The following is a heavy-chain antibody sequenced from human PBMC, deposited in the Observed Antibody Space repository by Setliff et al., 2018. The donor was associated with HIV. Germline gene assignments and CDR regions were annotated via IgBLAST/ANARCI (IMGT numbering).Heavy chain of an antibody. CDR3: VLYSTGASRFDY. CDR1: GYTFTDYY. CDR2: VDPEDGET. V-gene: IGHV1-69-2*01. D-gene: IGHD2-8*01. J-gene: IGHJ4*02. Sequence: ASVKVSCKASGYTFTDYYIHWVQQAPGKGLEWMGRVDPEDGETTYAEKFQGRITITADTSTDTAYLELSGLRSEDTAIYYCVLYSTGASRFDYWGQGTLVTVSS.